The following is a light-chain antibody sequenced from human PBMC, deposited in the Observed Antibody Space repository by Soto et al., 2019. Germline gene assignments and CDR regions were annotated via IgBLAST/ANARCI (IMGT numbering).Light chain of an antibody. Sequence: QPVLTQSPSASASLGASVKLTCTLSSGRSSYAIAWHQQQPEKGPRYLMNLNSDGSHSKGDGIPDRFSGSSSGAERYFTIASLQSEDETDYYCQTWGTGIQVFGGGTKVTVL. CDR2: LNSDGSH. J-gene: IGLJ3*02. CDR1: SGRSSYA. CDR3: QTWGTGIQV. V-gene: IGLV4-69*01.